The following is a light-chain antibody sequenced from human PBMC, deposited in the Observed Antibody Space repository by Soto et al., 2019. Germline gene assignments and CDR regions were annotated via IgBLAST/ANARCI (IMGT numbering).Light chain of an antibody. CDR1: QDIAIY. J-gene: IGKJ1*01. Sequence: IQLTQSPSSLSASVGDRVTITCRASQDIAIYLAWYQQKPGEAPKLLIYAASTLHGGVPSRFSGSGSGTDFTLTISSLQPEDFATYFCQKLNAYPPWTFGQGTKVDIK. CDR2: AAS. CDR3: QKLNAYPPWT. V-gene: IGKV1-9*01.